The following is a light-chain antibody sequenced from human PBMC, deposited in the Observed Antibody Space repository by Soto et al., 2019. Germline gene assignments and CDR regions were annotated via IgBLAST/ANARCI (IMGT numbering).Light chain of an antibody. CDR2: AAS. CDR1: QSISSS. Sequence: DIQMTQSPSSLSASVGDRVTITSRASQSISSSLNWYQQKPGKAPKLLIYAASSFRSGVPSRFSGSGSGTDFALTISSLQPEDFATYYCQQSYSTPRTFGGGTKVEIK. V-gene: IGKV1-39*01. J-gene: IGKJ4*01. CDR3: QQSYSTPRT.